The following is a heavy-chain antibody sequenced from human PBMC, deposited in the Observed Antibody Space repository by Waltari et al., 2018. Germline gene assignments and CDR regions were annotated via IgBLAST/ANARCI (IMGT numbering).Heavy chain of an antibody. CDR3: ARDFGVRWGQHAHYFDY. CDR1: GGSISSSSYY. V-gene: IGHV4-39*07. CDR2: IYYSGST. J-gene: IGHJ4*02. Sequence: QLQLQESGPGLVKPSETLSLTCTVSGGSISSSSYYWGWIRQPPGKGLEWIGSIYYSGSTYYNPSLKSRVTISVDTSKNQFSLKLSSVTAADTAVYYCARDFGVRWGQHAHYFDYWGQGTLVTVSS. D-gene: IGHD3-16*01.